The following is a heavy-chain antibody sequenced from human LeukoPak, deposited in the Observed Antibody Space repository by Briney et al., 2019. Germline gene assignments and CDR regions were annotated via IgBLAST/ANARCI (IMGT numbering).Heavy chain of an antibody. CDR3: ARVLRYCSGGNCYSGGLGYMDV. J-gene: IGHJ6*03. CDR1: GYSISSGYF. Sequence: LSLTCTVSGYSISSGYFWGWIRQPPGKGLEWVSSLSRSGSTKYYADSVKGRFTISRDNAKNSLFLQMNSLRAEDTAVYYCARVLRYCSGGNCYSGGLGYMDVWGKGTTVTISS. D-gene: IGHD2-15*01. V-gene: IGHV3-11*01. CDR2: LSRSGSTK.